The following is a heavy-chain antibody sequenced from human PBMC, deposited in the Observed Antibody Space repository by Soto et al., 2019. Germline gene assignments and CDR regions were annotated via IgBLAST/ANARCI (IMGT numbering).Heavy chain of an antibody. Sequence: QVYLVESGGGVVQPGRSLRLSCAASGFTFSSYPIHWVRQAPGKGLEWVAVITRDGRSEYYTDSVKGRFSISRDSSKNTVYLQMNSLRAEDTAVYYCATGAAYYYDTSHYWGQETLVTVSS. J-gene: IGHJ4*02. V-gene: IGHV3-30*04. D-gene: IGHD3-22*01. CDR2: ITRDGRSE. CDR3: ATGAAYYYDTSHY. CDR1: GFTFSSYP.